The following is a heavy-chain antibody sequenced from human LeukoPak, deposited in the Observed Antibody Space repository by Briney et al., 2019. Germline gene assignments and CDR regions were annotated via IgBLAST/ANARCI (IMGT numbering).Heavy chain of an antibody. Sequence: GGSLRLSCAASGFAFSSYGMYWVRQAPGKGLEWMAVIWFDGSTKYYADSVKGRFTISRDNSKSTLYLQMNSLRDDDTAVYYCARDEGIASYFDYWGQGTLVTVSS. CDR3: ARDEGIASYFDY. D-gene: IGHD6-13*01. CDR1: GFAFSSYG. CDR2: IWFDGSTK. J-gene: IGHJ4*02. V-gene: IGHV3-33*07.